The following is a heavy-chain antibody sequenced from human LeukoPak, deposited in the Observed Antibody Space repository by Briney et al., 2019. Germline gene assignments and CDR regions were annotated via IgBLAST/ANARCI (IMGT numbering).Heavy chain of an antibody. V-gene: IGHV7-4-1*02. Sequence: ASVKVSCEASGYTFTSYAMNWVRQAPGQGLEWLGWINTNTANPSYARGFTGRFVFSLDTSVSTAYLQISSLKAEDTAVYYCARAHYRAAAGRVDYWGQGTLVTVSS. CDR3: ARAHYRAAAGRVDY. D-gene: IGHD6-13*01. CDR2: INTNTANP. CDR1: GYTFTSYA. J-gene: IGHJ4*02.